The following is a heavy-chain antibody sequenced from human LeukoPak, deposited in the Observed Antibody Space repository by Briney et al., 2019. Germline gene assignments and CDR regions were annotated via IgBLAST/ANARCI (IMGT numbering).Heavy chain of an antibody. CDR1: GGSISSSSYY. CDR3: ARATGLGGSGSYYTDNWFDP. J-gene: IGHJ5*02. V-gene: IGHV4-39*07. D-gene: IGHD3-10*01. Sequence: PSETLSLTCTVSGGSISSSSYYWGWIRQPPGKGLEWIGSIYYSGSTYYNPSLKSRVTISVDTSKNQFSLKLSSVTAADTAVYYCARATGLGGSGSYYTDNWFDPWGQGTLVTVSS. CDR2: IYYSGST.